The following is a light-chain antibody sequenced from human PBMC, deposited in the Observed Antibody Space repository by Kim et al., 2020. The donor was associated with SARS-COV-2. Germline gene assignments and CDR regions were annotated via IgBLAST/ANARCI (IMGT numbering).Light chain of an antibody. J-gene: IGKJ2*01. CDR2: GAS. CDR3: QQYISYYT. V-gene: IGKV1-5*01. Sequence: LSASVGDRLSCTRRSSQSVSSSLGWYQQNPGIAPILLICGASRLESGVPSMFSGSGSGTEFTLTISSLQPDDFATYYCQQYISYYTFGQETKLEI. CDR1: QSVSSS.